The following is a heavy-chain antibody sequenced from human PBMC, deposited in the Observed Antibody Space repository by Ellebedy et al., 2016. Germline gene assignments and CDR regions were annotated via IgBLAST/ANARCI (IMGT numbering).Heavy chain of an antibody. D-gene: IGHD3-16*01. V-gene: IGHV1-46*01. J-gene: IGHJ6*02. CDR3: ARDRVLGYVVSYYYGMDV. Sequence: KIQGRVTMTRDTSTSTVYMELSSLRSEDTAVYYCARDRVLGYVVSYYYGMDVWGQGTTVTVSS.